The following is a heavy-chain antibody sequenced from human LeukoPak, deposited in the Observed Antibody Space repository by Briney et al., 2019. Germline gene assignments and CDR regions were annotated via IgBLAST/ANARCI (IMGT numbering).Heavy chain of an antibody. CDR3: ARDRYGYSGYDGGSPAFDI. CDR2: IIPIFGTA. J-gene: IGHJ3*02. V-gene: IGHV1-69*13. D-gene: IGHD5-12*01. CDR1: GGTFSSYA. Sequence: GASVKVSCKASGGTFSSYAISWVRQAPGQGLEWMGGIIPIFGTANYAQKFQGRVTITADESTSTAYMELSSPRSEDTAVYYCARDRYGYSGYDGGSPAFDIWGQGTMVTVSS.